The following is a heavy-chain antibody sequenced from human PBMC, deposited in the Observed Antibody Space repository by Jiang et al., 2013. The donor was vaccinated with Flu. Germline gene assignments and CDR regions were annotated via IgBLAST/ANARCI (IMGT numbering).Heavy chain of an antibody. CDR2: IHNSGTT. V-gene: IGHV4-59*08. CDR3: ARSYCGGDCYSMFGYSYYGMDV. Sequence: GLVKPSETLSLTCTVSSGSISSHYWSWIRQPPGKGLEWIGYIHNSGTTNYNPSLKSRVTISIDTSTNQFSLKLISVTAPDTAVYYCARSYCGGDCYSMFGYSYYGMDVWGQGTTVTVSS. J-gene: IGHJ6*02. CDR1: SGSISSHY. D-gene: IGHD2-21*02.